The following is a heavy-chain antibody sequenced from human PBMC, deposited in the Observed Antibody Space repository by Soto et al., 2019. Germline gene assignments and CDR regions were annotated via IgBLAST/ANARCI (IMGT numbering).Heavy chain of an antibody. CDR3: AKDRGSGWGNDAFDI. D-gene: IGHD6-19*01. Sequence: ASVKVSCKASGYTFTTYAMHWVRQAPGQRLEWMGWINAGNGNTKYSQNFQGRVTITRDTSASTAYMELSSLRSEDTAVYYCAKDRGSGWGNDAFDIWGPGTMVTVSS. CDR2: INAGNGNT. CDR1: GYTFTTYA. V-gene: IGHV1-3*01. J-gene: IGHJ3*02.